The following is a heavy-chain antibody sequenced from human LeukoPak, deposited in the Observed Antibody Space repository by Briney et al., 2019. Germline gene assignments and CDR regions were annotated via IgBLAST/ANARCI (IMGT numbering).Heavy chain of an antibody. D-gene: IGHD6-19*01. V-gene: IGHV3-9*01. J-gene: IGHJ4*02. CDR1: GFTFDDYA. CDR2: ISRNSGSI. Sequence: GGSLRLSCAASGFTFDDYAMHWVRQAPGKGLEWVSGISRNSGSIGYADSVKGRFTISRDNAKNTLYLQMNSLRAEDTAVYYCARGYSSFLPFWGQGILVTVSS. CDR3: ARGYSSFLPF.